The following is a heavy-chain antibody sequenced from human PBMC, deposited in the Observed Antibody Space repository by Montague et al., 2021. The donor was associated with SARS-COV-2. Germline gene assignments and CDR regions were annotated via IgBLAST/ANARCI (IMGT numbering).Heavy chain of an antibody. Sequence: SETLSLTCSISGVSITSYYWSWVRQPAGKGLEWIGHIYASGSTNYSPSLKSRVRLSIDNPKNQFSLKLEFLTAADTAVYYCVRDGGNWYYFDYWGQGALVTVSS. D-gene: IGHD3-16*01. V-gene: IGHV4-4*07. CDR1: GVSITSYY. CDR3: VRDGGNWYYFDY. CDR2: IYASGST. J-gene: IGHJ4*02.